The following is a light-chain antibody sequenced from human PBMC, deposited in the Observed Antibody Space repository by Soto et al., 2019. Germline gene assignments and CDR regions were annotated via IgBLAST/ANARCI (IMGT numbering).Light chain of an antibody. CDR1: QTISSGF. V-gene: IGKV3D-20*01. J-gene: IGKJ5*01. Sequence: EILMTQSPATLSLSPVVISTLSCVASQTISSGFLAWYQQKVGQAPGLLIYDASNRATGVPDRFSGSGSGTDFSLTISRLEPEDFAVYHCQQYSSSPRTFGQGTRLEIK. CDR2: DAS. CDR3: QQYSSSPRT.